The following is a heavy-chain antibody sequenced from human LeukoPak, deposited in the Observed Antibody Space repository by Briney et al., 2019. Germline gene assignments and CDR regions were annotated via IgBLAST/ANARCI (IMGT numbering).Heavy chain of an antibody. D-gene: IGHD2-2*01. J-gene: IGHJ4*02. CDR1: GFTFSSYG. V-gene: IGHV3-30*02. CDR3: ATWDVPYFDY. Sequence: GGSLRLSCAASGFTFSSYGMHWVRQAPGKGLEWVAFIRYDGSNKYYADSVKGRFTISRDNSKNTLYLQMNSLRAEDTAVYYCATWDVPYFDYWGQGTLVTVSS. CDR2: IRYDGSNK.